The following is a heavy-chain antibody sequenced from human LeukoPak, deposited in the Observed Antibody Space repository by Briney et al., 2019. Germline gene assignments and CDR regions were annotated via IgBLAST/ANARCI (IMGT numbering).Heavy chain of an antibody. D-gene: IGHD3-9*01. V-gene: IGHV1-69*01. CDR1: GGTFIIYA. Sequence: GASVTVSYKASGGTFIIYAISWVRQAPGQGGEGMGGIIPIFGTANYAQQLQGRVTITADEATSTAYMELRSLRSWDTAVYYCARDLGRAYYDILTGYPRAHYGMDVWGKGTPVTVSS. CDR2: IIPIFGTA. CDR3: ARDLGRAYYDILTGYPRAHYGMDV. J-gene: IGHJ6*04.